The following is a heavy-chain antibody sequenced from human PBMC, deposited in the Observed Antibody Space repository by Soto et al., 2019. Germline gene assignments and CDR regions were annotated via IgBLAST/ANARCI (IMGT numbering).Heavy chain of an antibody. V-gene: IGHV4-59*08. Sequence: KTSETLSLTCTVSGGSIDYYYWSWIRQPPGKGLEWIGDVSDSGRTNYNPSLRSRVTISVDTSKNQFSLKLSSVTAADTAVYYCARVQVAAVAGKMGFDYWGQGTLVTVSS. CDR3: ARVQVAAVAGKMGFDY. D-gene: IGHD6-19*01. J-gene: IGHJ4*02. CDR1: GGSIDYYY. CDR2: VSDSGRT.